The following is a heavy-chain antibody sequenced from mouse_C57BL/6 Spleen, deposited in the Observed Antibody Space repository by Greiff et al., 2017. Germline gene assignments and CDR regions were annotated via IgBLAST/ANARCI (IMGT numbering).Heavy chain of an antibody. CDR1: GYSFTGYY. CDR3: ARYGSSYPDY. CDR2: INPSTGGT. Sequence: VQLQQSGPELVKPGASVKISCKASGYSFTGYYMNWVKQSPEKSLEWIGEINPSTGGTTYNQKFKAKATLTVDKSSSTAYMQLKSLTSEDSAVYYCARYGSSYPDYWGQGTTLTLSS. D-gene: IGHD1-1*01. V-gene: IGHV1-42*01. J-gene: IGHJ2*01.